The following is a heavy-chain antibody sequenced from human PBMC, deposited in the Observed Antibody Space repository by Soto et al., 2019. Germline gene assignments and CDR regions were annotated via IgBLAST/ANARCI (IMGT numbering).Heavy chain of an antibody. J-gene: IGHJ4*02. D-gene: IGHD3-16*01. CDR3: ARDLGGPDY. Sequence: LRLSGAASGXSLSPYWMHWVRQVPGRGLEWVARLSSDGFGAAYADSVKGRFFISRDIARNTLSLQMNSLRADDTAVYYCARDLGGPDYWGRGTSVTVSS. CDR2: LSSDGFGA. V-gene: IGHV3-74*03. CDR1: GXSLSPYW.